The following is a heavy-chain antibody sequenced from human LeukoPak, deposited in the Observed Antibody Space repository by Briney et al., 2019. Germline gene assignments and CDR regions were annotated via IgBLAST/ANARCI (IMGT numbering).Heavy chain of an antibody. V-gene: IGHV3-66*01. CDR1: GFTFSSYA. J-gene: IGHJ4*02. CDR3: ARDSHDDFWSGYSEN. CDR2: IYSSGSA. D-gene: IGHD3-3*01. Sequence: GGSLRLSCVASGFTFSSYAMNWVRQAPGRGLEWVSVIYSSGSAFYADSVKDRFITSRDNSKNTLYLQMNRLRAEDTAVYYCARDSHDDFWSGYSENWGQGTLVTVSS.